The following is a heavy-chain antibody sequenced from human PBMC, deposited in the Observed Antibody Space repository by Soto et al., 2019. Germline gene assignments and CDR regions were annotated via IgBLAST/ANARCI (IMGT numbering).Heavy chain of an antibody. CDR1: GGSFSGYY. Sequence: PSETLSLTCGVYGGSFSGYYWSWIRQSPGKGLEWIAEINHSGSTDYNPSLKSRVTISVDTSKNQFSLKLNSVTAADTAVYYCARDKITGLFDYWGQGTLVTVSS. V-gene: IGHV4-34*01. J-gene: IGHJ4*02. CDR2: INHSGST. CDR3: ARDKITGLFDY. D-gene: IGHD2-8*02.